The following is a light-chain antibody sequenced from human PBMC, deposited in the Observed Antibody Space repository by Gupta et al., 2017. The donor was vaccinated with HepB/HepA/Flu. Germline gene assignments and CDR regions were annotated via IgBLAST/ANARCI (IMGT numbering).Light chain of an antibody. CDR2: EAS. Sequence: SQVTQSPSTLSASVGDRVTITCRTNQYITGRLSWYQQKPGTAPKLLIYEASTLHSGVPSRFSGSGSGTEFTLTLRILQPDDFATYYCQPYNSYFPCSFGQGTKVQI. V-gene: IGKV1-5*03. CDR1: QYITGR. J-gene: IGKJ2*02. CDR3: QPYNSYFPCS.